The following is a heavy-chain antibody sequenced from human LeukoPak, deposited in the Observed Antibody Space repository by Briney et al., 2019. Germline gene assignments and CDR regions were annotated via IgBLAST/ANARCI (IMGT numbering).Heavy chain of an antibody. Sequence: ASVKVSCKASGYTFTNYGISWVRQAPGEGLEWMGRISGYNGNTDYAQKVEDRVTVTADTSTAYQELRSLTSDDTAVYYCARDHGDFVGVRLGFDSWGQGTLVTVSS. D-gene: IGHD4-17*01. CDR1: GYTFTNYG. J-gene: IGHJ4*02. V-gene: IGHV1-18*01. CDR2: ISGYNGNT. CDR3: ARDHGDFVGVRLGFDS.